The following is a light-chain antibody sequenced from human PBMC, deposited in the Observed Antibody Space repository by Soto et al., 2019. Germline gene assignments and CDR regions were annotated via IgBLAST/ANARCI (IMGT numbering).Light chain of an antibody. CDR3: QPRSNWPPT. Sequence: EIVLTQSPATLSLSPGERATLSCRASQSVSSYLAWYQQKPGQAPRLLIYDASNRATGIPARFSGSGSGTDFTLTISSLEPEDFAVYYCQPRSNWPPTFGQGTKVDIK. CDR2: DAS. V-gene: IGKV3-11*01. CDR1: QSVSSY. J-gene: IGKJ1*01.